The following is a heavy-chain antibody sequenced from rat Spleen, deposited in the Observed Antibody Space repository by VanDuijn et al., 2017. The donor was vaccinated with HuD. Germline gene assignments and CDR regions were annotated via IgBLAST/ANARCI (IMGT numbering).Heavy chain of an antibody. J-gene: IGHJ1*01. D-gene: IGHD1-1*01. CDR3: TRDTKSSYWFFDL. CDR1: GFSLTDYS. V-gene: IGHV2S63*01. Sequence: VQLKESGPGLVQPSQTLSLTCSVSGFSLTDYSVHWVRQPPGKGLEWMGVMWSGGSTAYNSALKSRLSISRATSKSQVFLKMNSLQTDDAGTYYCTRDTKSSYWFFDLWGPGTMVTVSS. CDR2: MWSGGST.